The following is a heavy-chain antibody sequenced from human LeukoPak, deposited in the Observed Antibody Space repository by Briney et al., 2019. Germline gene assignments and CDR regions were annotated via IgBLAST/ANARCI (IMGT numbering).Heavy chain of an antibody. Sequence: SETLSLTCTVSGGSISSSSYYWGWIRQPPGKGLEWIGSIYYSGSTYYNPSLKSRVTISVDTSKNQFSLKLSSVTAADTAVYYCARLRLELFFDYWSQGTLVTVSS. CDR2: IYYSGST. CDR1: GGSISSSSYY. J-gene: IGHJ4*02. V-gene: IGHV4-39*01. D-gene: IGHD1-7*01. CDR3: ARLRLELFFDY.